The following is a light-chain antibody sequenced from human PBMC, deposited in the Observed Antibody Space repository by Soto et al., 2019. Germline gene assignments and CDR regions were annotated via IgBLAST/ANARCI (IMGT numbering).Light chain of an antibody. CDR3: QQYKTYSWT. CDR2: KAS. CDR1: QSISNW. Sequence: DIQMTQSPSTLSASVGDRVTITCRASQSISNWLAWYQQKPGKAPTLLIYKASSLQSGVPSRFSGSGSGTEFTLTISSLQPDDFATYYCQQYKTYSWTFGQGTKVEIK. V-gene: IGKV1-5*03. J-gene: IGKJ1*01.